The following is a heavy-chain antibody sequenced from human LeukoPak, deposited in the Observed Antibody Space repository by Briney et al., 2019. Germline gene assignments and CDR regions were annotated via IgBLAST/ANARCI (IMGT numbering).Heavy chain of an antibody. CDR2: IIPIFGTA. V-gene: IGHV1-69*01. Sequence: GSSVTVSCKASGGTFSSYAISWVRQAPGQGLEWMGGIIPIFGTANYAQKFQGRVTITADESTSTAYMELSSLRSEDTAVYYCARAPSYYYDSSGYFFLYLDYWGQGTLVTVSS. J-gene: IGHJ4*02. D-gene: IGHD3-22*01. CDR1: GGTFSSYA. CDR3: ARAPSYYYDSSGYFFLYLDY.